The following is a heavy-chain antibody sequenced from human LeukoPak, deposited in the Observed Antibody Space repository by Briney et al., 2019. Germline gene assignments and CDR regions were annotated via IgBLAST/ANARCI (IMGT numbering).Heavy chain of an antibody. Sequence: GSLRLSCAASGFTFSSYGMHWVRQAPGKGLEWVAVISYDGSNKYYADSVKGRFTISRDNSKNTLYLQMNSLRAEDTAVYFCSKGNSDYDFDYWGQGTLVTVSS. CDR2: ISYDGSNK. J-gene: IGHJ4*02. CDR3: SKGNSDYDFDY. CDR1: GFTFSSYG. D-gene: IGHD5-12*01. V-gene: IGHV3-30*18.